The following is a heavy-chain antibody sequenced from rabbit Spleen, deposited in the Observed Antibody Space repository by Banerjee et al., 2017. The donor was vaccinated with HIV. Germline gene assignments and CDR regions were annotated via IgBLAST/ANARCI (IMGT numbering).Heavy chain of an antibody. J-gene: IGHJ4*01. CDR1: GLDFSSSYW. V-gene: IGHV1S45*01. D-gene: IGHD7-1*01. CDR2: IYTSSSST. Sequence: QEQLVEYGGDLVQPEGSLTLTCTASGLDFSSSYWICWVREAPVKGMELIACIYTSSSSTDYARWAKGQFTISKTTSTPETKQMTSLTTADTANEFCARDNPGNRYYFNLWGPGTLVTVS. CDR3: ARDNPGNRYYFNL.